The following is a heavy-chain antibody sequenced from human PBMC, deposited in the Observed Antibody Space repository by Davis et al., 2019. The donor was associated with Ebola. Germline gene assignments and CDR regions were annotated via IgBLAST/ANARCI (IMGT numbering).Heavy chain of an antibody. CDR1: GFTFTSYP. D-gene: IGHD1-26*01. Sequence: GESLKISCATSGFTFTSYPMNWVRQAPGKGLEWLSHIRVDETTTQYADAVKGRFTISRDDSKSTVYLQMNSLRAEDTAVYYCARDLSIVGAIYYYYGMDVWGKGTTVTVSS. V-gene: IGHV3-48*01. CDR2: IRVDETTT. CDR3: ARDLSIVGAIYYYYGMDV. J-gene: IGHJ6*04.